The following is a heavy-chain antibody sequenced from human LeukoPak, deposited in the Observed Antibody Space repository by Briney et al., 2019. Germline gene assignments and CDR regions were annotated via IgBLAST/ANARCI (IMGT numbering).Heavy chain of an antibody. J-gene: IGHJ4*02. Sequence: GGSLRLSCAASGFTFSSYSMNWARQAPGKGLEWVSSISSSSSYIYYADSVKGRFTISRDNAKNSLYLQMNSLRAEDTAVYYCARDPSTIAVAGTYVYWGQGTLVTVSS. D-gene: IGHD6-19*01. V-gene: IGHV3-21*01. CDR3: ARDPSTIAVAGTYVY. CDR1: GFTFSSYS. CDR2: ISSSSSYI.